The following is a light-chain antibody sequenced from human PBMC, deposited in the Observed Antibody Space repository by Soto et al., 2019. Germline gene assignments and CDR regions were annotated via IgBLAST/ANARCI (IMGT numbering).Light chain of an antibody. CDR2: IHSDGSH. V-gene: IGLV4-69*01. J-gene: IGLJ2*01. Sequence: QPVLTQSPSASASLGASVKLTCTLSSGHSNYVIAWHQQQSEKGPRFLMKIHSDGSHREGDGIPDRFSGSSSGAERYLTISSLQSEDEADYYCQTWGSGTVAFGGGTKVTVL. CDR3: QTWGSGTVA. CDR1: SGHSNYV.